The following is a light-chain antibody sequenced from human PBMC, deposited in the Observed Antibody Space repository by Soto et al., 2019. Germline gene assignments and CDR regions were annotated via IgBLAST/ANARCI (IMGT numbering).Light chain of an antibody. CDR1: SSDVGGYNY. V-gene: IGLV2-14*01. J-gene: IGLJ2*01. CDR3: SLYTRSSLKI. CDR2: DVS. Sequence: VLTQPGSVSGSPGHSLPILCTGTSSDVGGYNYVSWYQQHPGKAPKLMIYDVSNRPSGVSNRFSGSKSGNTASLTISGFQAEEEADYYCSLYTRSSLKIFGGGTQLTVL.